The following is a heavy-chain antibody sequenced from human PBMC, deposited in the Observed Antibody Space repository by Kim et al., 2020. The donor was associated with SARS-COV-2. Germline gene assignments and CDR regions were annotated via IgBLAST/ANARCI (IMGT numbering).Heavy chain of an antibody. CDR2: ISAYNGNT. V-gene: IGHV1-18*01. J-gene: IGHJ4*02. D-gene: IGHD3-16*02. Sequence: ASVKVSCKASGYTFTSYGISWVRQAPGQGLAWMGWISAYNGNTNYALKLQGRVTMTTDTSTSTAYMELRSLRSDDTAVYYCARDMITFGGVIVISPFDYWGQGTLVTVSS. CDR3: ARDMITFGGVIVISPFDY. CDR1: GYTFTSYG.